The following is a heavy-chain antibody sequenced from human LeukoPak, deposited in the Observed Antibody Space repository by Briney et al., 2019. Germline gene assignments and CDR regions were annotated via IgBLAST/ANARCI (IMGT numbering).Heavy chain of an antibody. J-gene: IGHJ4*02. CDR1: GYSFTNYW. V-gene: IGHV5-51*01. CDR3: ARWGARDYYDSSGYYKFDY. CDR2: IYPGDSDT. Sequence: GESLKISCKGSGYSFTNYWIGWVRQMPGKGLEWMGIIYPGDSDTRYSPSFQGQVTISADKSISTAYLQWGSLKASDTAMYYCARWGARDYYDSSGYYKFDYWGQGTLVTVSS. D-gene: IGHD3-22*01.